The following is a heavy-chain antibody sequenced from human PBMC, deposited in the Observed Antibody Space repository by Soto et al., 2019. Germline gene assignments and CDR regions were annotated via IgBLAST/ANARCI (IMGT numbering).Heavy chain of an antibody. CDR3: ARGSSDNDY. CDR2: ISSSGSTI. D-gene: IGHD6-6*01. Sequence: PGGSLRLCRAASGVTFSDYDVSWIRQAPGKGLEWVSYISSSGSTIYYADSVKGRFTISRDNAKNSLYLQMNSLRAEDTAVYYCARGSSDNDYWGQGTLVTVSS. J-gene: IGHJ4*02. V-gene: IGHV3-11*01. CDR1: GVTFSDYD.